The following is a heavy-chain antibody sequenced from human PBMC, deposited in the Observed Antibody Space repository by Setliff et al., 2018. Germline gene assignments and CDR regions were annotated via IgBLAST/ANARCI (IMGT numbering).Heavy chain of an antibody. CDR1: GYSFTDYY. CDR2: FDPEDGET. CDR3: ATDQERFGELFDY. D-gene: IGHD3-10*01. J-gene: IGHJ4*02. V-gene: IGHV1-24*01. Sequence: GASVKVSCKASGYSFTDYYMHWVRQAPGKGLEWMGGFDPEDGETIYAQKFQGRVTMTEDTSTDTAYMELSSLRSEDTAVYYCATDQERFGELFDYWGQGTLVTVSS.